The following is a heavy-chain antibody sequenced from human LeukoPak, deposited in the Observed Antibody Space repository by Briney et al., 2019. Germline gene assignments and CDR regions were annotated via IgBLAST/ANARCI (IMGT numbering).Heavy chain of an antibody. Sequence: PGGSLRLSCAASGFAFSSYAMSWVRLAPGKGLEWVSAISGSGSNTYYTDSVKGRFTIARDNSRNTLYLQMSSLRAEDAAAYYCAKGGNFDYWGQGTLVTVSS. V-gene: IGHV3-23*01. CDR2: ISGSGSNT. CDR3: AKGGNFDY. J-gene: IGHJ4*02. CDR1: GFAFSSYA. D-gene: IGHD2-15*01.